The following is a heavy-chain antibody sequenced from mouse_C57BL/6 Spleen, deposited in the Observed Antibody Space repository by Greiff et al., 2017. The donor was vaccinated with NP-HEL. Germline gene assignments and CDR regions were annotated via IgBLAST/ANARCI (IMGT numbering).Heavy chain of an antibody. CDR3: ARDGWDGYYYAMDY. Sequence: EVKVVESEGGLVQPGSSMKLSCTASGFTFSDYYMAWVRQVPEKGLEWVANINYDGSSTYYLDSLKSRFIISRDNAKNILYLQMSSLKSEDTATYYCARDGWDGYYYAMDYWGQGTSVTVSS. V-gene: IGHV5-16*01. CDR2: INYDGSST. J-gene: IGHJ4*01. D-gene: IGHD4-1*01. CDR1: GFTFSDYY.